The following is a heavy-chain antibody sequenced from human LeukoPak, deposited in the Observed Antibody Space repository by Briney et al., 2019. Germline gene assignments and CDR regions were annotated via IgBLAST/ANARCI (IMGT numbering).Heavy chain of an antibody. CDR2: IYTSGST. D-gene: IGHD3-16*01. CDR1: GGSISSYI. J-gene: IGHJ4*02. Sequence: SETLSLICSVSGGSISSYIWSWIRQPPGKGLEWIGYIYTSGSTDYNPSLKSRVTISVDRSKNQFSLKLNSVTAADTAFYYCARQPGTGGINLWGQGTLVTVSS. CDR3: ARQPGTGGINL. V-gene: IGHV4-4*09.